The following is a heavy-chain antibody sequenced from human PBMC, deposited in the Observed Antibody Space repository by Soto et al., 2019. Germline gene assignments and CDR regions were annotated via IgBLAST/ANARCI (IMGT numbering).Heavy chain of an antibody. J-gene: IGHJ1*01. V-gene: IGHV1-69*13. CDR3: AREGSGYNF. Sequence: SVKVSCKASGGTFSSFGISWVRQAPGQGLEWMGGIIPVFGGPNYAQRFRGRLTITADESTNTGYMELIDLRSEDTAVYYCAREGSGYNFWGQGTQVTVSS. D-gene: IGHD5-12*01. CDR2: IIPVFGGP. CDR1: GGTFSSFG.